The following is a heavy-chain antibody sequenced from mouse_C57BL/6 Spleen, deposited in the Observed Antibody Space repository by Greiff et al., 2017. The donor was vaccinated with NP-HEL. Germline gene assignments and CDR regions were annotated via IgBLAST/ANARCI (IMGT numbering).Heavy chain of an antibody. V-gene: IGHV5-4*03. CDR1: GFTFSSYA. CDR2: ISDGGSYT. CDR3: ARGRDYYSSIYVPFAY. Sequence: EVMLVESGGGLVKPGGSLKLSCAASGFTFSSYAMSWVRQTPEKRLEWVATISDGGSYTYYPDNVKGRFTISRDNAKNNLYLQMSHLKSEDTAMYYCARGRDYYSSIYVPFAYWGQGTLVTVSA. J-gene: IGHJ3*01. D-gene: IGHD1-1*01.